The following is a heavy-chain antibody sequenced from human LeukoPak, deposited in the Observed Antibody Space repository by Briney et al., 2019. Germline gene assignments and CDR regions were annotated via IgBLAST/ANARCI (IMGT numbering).Heavy chain of an antibody. Sequence: GGSLRLSCAASGFTFSNYWMHWARHAPGKGLVWVSRIKGDGSHTIYADSVKGRFTISRDNAKNTLYLQMKSLRAEDTAVYYCVRDWDHFDFDSWGLGTLVTVSS. J-gene: IGHJ5*01. CDR1: GFTFSNYW. D-gene: IGHD3-9*01. V-gene: IGHV3-74*01. CDR3: VRDWDHFDFDS. CDR2: IKGDGSHT.